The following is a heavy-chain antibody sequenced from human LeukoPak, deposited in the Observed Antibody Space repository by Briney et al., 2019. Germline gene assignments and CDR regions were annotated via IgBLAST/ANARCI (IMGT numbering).Heavy chain of an antibody. D-gene: IGHD3-10*01. J-gene: IGHJ4*02. CDR3: AKDFRGYYGSGSLGG. CDR2: INSDGSST. V-gene: IGHV3-74*01. Sequence: GGSLRLSCAASGFTFSSYWMHWVRQAPGKGLVWVSRINSDGSSTSYADSVKGRFTISRDSAKNTLYLQMNSLRAEDTAVYYCAKDFRGYYGSGSLGGWGQGTLVTVSS. CDR1: GFTFSSYW.